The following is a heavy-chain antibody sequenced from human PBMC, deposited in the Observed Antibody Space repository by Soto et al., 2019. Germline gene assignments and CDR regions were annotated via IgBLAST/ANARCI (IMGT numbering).Heavy chain of an antibody. CDR3: ARSVPSSGYDS. CDR2: ITKSSNAI. D-gene: IGHD1-26*01. J-gene: IGHJ4*02. V-gene: IGHV3-48*01. CDR1: EFTFSDYD. Sequence: PGGSLRLSCIASEFTFSDYDMSWVRQAPGKGLEWLSYITKSSNAIYYAASVKGRFTISRDNAKNSLYLQINGLTAEDTAVYYCARSVPSSGYDSWGQGAQVTVSS.